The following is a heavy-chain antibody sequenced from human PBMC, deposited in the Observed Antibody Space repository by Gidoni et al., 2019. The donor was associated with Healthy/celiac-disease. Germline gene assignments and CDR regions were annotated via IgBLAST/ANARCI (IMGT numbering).Heavy chain of an antibody. CDR2: INHSGST. J-gene: IGHJ3*02. CDR3: AREGMGIAAAGTDI. D-gene: IGHD6-13*01. CDR1: GGSFSGYY. Sequence: QVQLQQWGAGLLKPSETLSLTCAVYGGSFSGYYWSWIRQPPGKGLEWIGEINHSGSTNYNPSLKSRVTISVDTSKNQFSLKLSSVTAADTAVYYCAREGMGIAAAGTDIWGQGTMVTVSS. V-gene: IGHV4-34*01.